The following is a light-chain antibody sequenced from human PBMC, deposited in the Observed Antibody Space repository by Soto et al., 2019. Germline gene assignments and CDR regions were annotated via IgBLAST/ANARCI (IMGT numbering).Light chain of an antibody. V-gene: IGKV3-20*01. J-gene: IGKJ3*01. CDR1: QSVSSSY. CDR2: GAS. CDR3: QQYGRSPRFT. Sequence: EIVLTQSPGTLSLSPGERATLSCRASQSVSSSYLAWYQQKPGQALRLLIYGASSRATGIPDRFSGSGSGTDLTLTLSRLEPEDFAVYYCQQYGRSPRFTFGPGTKVDIK.